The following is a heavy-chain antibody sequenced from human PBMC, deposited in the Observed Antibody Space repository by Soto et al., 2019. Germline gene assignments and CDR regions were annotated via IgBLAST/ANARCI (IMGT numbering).Heavy chain of an antibody. J-gene: IGHJ5*02. CDR1: GYTFTSYY. CDR2: INPSGGST. D-gene: IGHD2-2*01. V-gene: IGHV1-46*03. CDR3: ARDGTPAAMHDNWFDP. Sequence: QVQLVQSGAEVKKPGASVKVSCKASGYTFTSYYMHWVRQAPGQGLEWMGIINPSGGSTSYAQKFQGRVTMTRDTSTSTVYMELSSLRSEDTAVYYCARDGTPAAMHDNWFDPWGQGTLVTVSS.